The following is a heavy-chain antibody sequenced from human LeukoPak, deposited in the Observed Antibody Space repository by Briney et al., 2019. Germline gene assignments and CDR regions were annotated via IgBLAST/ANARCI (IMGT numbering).Heavy chain of an antibody. Sequence: SETLSLTCAVYGGSFSGYYWSWLRQPPGKGLEWIGEINHSGSTNYNPSLTSRVTISVDTSKKQFSLKLSSVTAADTAVYYCARVPLVPAAMRGYYFDYWGQGTLVTVSS. CDR3: ARVPLVPAAMRGYYFDY. CDR2: INHSGST. V-gene: IGHV4-34*01. D-gene: IGHD2-2*01. CDR1: GGSFSGYY. J-gene: IGHJ4*02.